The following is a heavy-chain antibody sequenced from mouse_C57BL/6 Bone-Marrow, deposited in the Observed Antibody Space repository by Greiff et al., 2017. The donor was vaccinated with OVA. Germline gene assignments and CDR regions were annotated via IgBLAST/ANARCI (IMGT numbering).Heavy chain of an antibody. CDR3: ASQGYGWLLRYFDY. Sequence: QVQLQQPGTELVKPGASVKLSCKASGYTFTSYWMHWVKQRPGQGLEWIGNINPSNGGTNYNEKFKSKATLTVDKSSSTAYMQLSSLTSEDSAVDYCASQGYGWLLRYFDYWGQGTTLTVSS. CDR1: GYTFTSYW. J-gene: IGHJ2*01. CDR2: INPSNGGT. D-gene: IGHD2-3*01. V-gene: IGHV1-53*01.